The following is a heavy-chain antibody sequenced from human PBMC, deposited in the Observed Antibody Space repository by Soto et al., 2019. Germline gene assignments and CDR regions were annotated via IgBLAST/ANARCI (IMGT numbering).Heavy chain of an antibody. CDR1: GFTFSNYA. CDR3: AKLHYDILTGYTRVNYYFDY. V-gene: IGHV3-23*01. Sequence: GGSLRLSCAASGFTFSNYALSWVRQAPGKGLEWVSSITDSGGNTYYADSVKGRFTISRDNPKSTLYLQMNSLRAEDTAVYYCAKLHYDILTGYTRVNYYFDYWGQGTLVTVSS. CDR2: ITDSGGNT. J-gene: IGHJ4*02. D-gene: IGHD3-9*01.